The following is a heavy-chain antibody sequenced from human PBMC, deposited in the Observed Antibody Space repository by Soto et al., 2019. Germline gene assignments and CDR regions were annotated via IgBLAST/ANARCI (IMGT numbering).Heavy chain of an antibody. D-gene: IGHD2-2*01. CDR3: TTVGGVPAARFCYYYYGVDV. Sequence: PGGSLRLSCAASGFTFSNAWMSWVRQAPGKGLEWVGRIKSKTDGGTTDYAAPVKGRVTISRDDSKNTLYLQMNSLKTEDTAVYYCTTVGGVPAARFCYYYYGVDVWGQGTTVTVSS. CDR1: GFTFSNAW. V-gene: IGHV3-15*01. J-gene: IGHJ6*02. CDR2: IKSKTDGGTT.